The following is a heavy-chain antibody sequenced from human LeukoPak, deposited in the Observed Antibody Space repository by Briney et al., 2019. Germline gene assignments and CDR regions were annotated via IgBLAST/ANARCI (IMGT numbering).Heavy chain of an antibody. CDR3: ASDSSGWYYYYGMDV. Sequence: TGGSLRLSCAASGFTFSSYGMHWVRQAPGKGLEWVVVISYDGSNKYYADSVKGRFTISRDNSKNTLYLQMNSLRAEDTAVYYCASDSSGWYYYYGMDVWGQGTTVTVSS. J-gene: IGHJ6*02. V-gene: IGHV3-30*03. D-gene: IGHD6-19*01. CDR1: GFTFSSYG. CDR2: ISYDGSNK.